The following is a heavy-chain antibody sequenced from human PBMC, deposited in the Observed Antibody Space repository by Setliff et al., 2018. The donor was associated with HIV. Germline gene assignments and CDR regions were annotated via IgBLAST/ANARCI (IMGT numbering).Heavy chain of an antibody. V-gene: IGHV1-69*05. CDR2: IIPMYGVT. J-gene: IGHJ4*02. D-gene: IGHD4-17*01. CDR3: ARTDYGGNSGGNYFDH. Sequence: SVKVSCKASGGTFSSYVISWVRQAPGQGPEWMGGIIPMYGVTNYAQKFQGRVTITTDESTSTAYMEVRSLRSDDTAVYYCARTDYGGNSGGNYFDHWGQGSLVTVS. CDR1: GGTFSSYV.